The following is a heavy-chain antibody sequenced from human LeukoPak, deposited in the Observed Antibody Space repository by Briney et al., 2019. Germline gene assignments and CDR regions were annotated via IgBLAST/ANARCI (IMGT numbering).Heavy chain of an antibody. CDR1: GYTFIDYY. CDR3: ARDLPSTSSWELDY. J-gene: IGHJ4*02. V-gene: IGHV1-2*06. D-gene: IGHD1-26*01. Sequence: ASVKVSCKPSGYTFIDYYIHWVRQAPGQGLEWMGRINPNSGGTDYAQNFQGRVTMTRDTSISTAYMELSRLRSDDTAVYCCARDLPSTSSWELDYWGQGTLVTVSS. CDR2: INPNSGGT.